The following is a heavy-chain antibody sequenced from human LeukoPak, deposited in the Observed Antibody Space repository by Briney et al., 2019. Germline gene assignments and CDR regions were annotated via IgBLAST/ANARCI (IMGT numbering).Heavy chain of an antibody. V-gene: IGHV3-53*01. Sequence: GGSLRLSCAASGFTVSSNYMSWVRQAPGKGLEWVSGIYSGGSTYYADSVKGRFTISRDNSKNTLYLQMNSLRAEDTAVYYCARVVVTTVTTDYFDYWGQGTLVTVSS. J-gene: IGHJ4*02. CDR1: GFTVSSNY. CDR3: ARVVVTTVTTDYFDY. D-gene: IGHD4-17*01. CDR2: IYSGGST.